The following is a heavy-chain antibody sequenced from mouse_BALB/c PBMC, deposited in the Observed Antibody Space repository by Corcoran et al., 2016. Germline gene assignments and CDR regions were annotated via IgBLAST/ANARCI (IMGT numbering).Heavy chain of an antibody. V-gene: IGHV1-18*01. CDR2: INPNNGGT. Sequence: EVQLQQSGPELVTPGASVKISCKTSGYTFTEYTMHWVKQSHGKSLEWIGDINPNNGGTIYNQKFKGKATLTVDKSSSTAYMELRSLTSEDTAVYYCARLCTTDWYFDVWGAGTTVTVSS. J-gene: IGHJ1*01. CDR1: GYTFTEYT. CDR3: ARLCTTDWYFDV. D-gene: IGHD1-1*01.